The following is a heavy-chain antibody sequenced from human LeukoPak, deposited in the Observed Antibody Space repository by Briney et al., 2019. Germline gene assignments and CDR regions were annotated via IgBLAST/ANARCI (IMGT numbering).Heavy chain of an antibody. CDR2: IYSGGTT. D-gene: IGHD6-19*01. CDR3: ARDRVVAGTLAYFDY. V-gene: IGHV3-66*01. J-gene: IGHJ4*02. Sequence: PGGSLRLSCAASGFTVSSNYMDWVRQAPGKGLEWVSVIYSGGTTYYADSVKGRFTISRDNSKNTLYLQMNSLRAEDTAVYYCARDRVVAGTLAYFDYWGQGTLVSVSS. CDR1: GFTVSSNY.